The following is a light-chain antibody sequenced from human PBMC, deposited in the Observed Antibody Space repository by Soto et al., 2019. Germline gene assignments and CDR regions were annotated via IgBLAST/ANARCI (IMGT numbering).Light chain of an antibody. CDR1: QSVSSY. J-gene: IGKJ5*01. CDR3: QQRRNWPPIT. V-gene: IGKV3-11*01. Sequence: EIVLTQSPATLSLSPGERATLSCRASQSVSSYLAWYQQKPGQAPRLLIYDASNRATGIPARFSGSGSGTDLTLTISSLEPEDFAVYYYQQRRNWPPITLGQGTRLEIK. CDR2: DAS.